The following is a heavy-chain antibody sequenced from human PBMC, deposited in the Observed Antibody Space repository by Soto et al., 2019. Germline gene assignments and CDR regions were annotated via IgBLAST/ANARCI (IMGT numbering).Heavy chain of an antibody. CDR1: GFTFSVYS. CDR2: ITSDTKTI. V-gene: IGHV3-48*02. CDR3: ASSVEGHFDY. J-gene: IGHJ4*02. Sequence: EVQLVESGGGLVQRGGSLRLSCVASGFTFSVYSMNWVRQAPGKGLEWFSYITSDTKTIKYADSVKGRFTISRDNAKNSVYLQMNSLRDEDTAVYYCASSVEGHFDYWGQGTVVTVSS. D-gene: IGHD6-19*01.